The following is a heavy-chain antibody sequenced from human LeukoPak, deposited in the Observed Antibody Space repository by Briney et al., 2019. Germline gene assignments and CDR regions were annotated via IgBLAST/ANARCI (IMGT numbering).Heavy chain of an antibody. J-gene: IGHJ4*02. Sequence: PGGSLRLSCAASGFTFSAYALHWVRQAPGKGLEWVAVISFDGSNKYYADSVRGRFTISKDNSKNTLYLQMNSLRAEDTAVYYCARDLGWLAYFDYWGQGTLVTVSS. CDR1: GFTFSAYA. V-gene: IGHV3-30-3*01. D-gene: IGHD4-23*01. CDR3: ARDLGWLAYFDY. CDR2: ISFDGSNK.